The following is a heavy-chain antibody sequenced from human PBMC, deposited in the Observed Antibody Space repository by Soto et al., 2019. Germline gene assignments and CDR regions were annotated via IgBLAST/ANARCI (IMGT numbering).Heavy chain of an antibody. V-gene: IGHV4-38-2*02. CDR1: NFSISSAYY. CDR2: VYHTGNT. Sequence: SETLSLTCGVSNFSISSAYYWAWIRQPPGKGLEWIASVYHTGNTYFNPSLKSRVTISVDTSKNQFSLRLRSVTAADTAIYYCARDPIVTKPPAPYYLYYGVDVWGQGTTVTVSS. J-gene: IGHJ6*02. CDR3: ARDPIVTKPPAPYYLYYGVDV. D-gene: IGHD3-22*01.